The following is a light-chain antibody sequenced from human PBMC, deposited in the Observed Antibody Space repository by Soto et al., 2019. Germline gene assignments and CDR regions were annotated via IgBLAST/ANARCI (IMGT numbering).Light chain of an antibody. Sequence: SYELTQPPSVSMAPGQTARITCGGNNIGSKSVHWYQQKPGQAPVLVAYDDSDRPSGIPERFSGSNSGNTATLTISGVEAGDEADYFCQVWDRSGDQGVFGTGTKLTVL. V-gene: IGLV3-21*02. CDR2: DDS. J-gene: IGLJ1*01. CDR3: QVWDRSGDQGV. CDR1: NIGSKS.